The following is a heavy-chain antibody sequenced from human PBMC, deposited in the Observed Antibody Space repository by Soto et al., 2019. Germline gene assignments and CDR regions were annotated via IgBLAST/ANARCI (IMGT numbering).Heavy chain of an antibody. CDR3: ARTANYGY. J-gene: IGHJ4*02. D-gene: IGHD3-16*01. CDR2: IYPADSGT. Sequence: PGESLKISCKGFGYSFSNYWIGWVRQMPGKGLEWMGIIYPADSGTRYSPSFQGQVTISVDKSISTAYLQWSSLKASDTAMYYCARTANYGYWCQGTLVTVSS. V-gene: IGHV5-51*01. CDR1: GYSFSNYW.